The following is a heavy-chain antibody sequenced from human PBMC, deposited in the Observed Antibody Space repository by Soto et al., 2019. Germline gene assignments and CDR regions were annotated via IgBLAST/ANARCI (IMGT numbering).Heavy chain of an antibody. D-gene: IGHD1-26*01. CDR3: ARGGPIVGATPAY. Sequence: ASVKVSCKASGYTFTGYYMHWVRQAPGQGLEWMGWINPNSGGTNYAQKFQGRVTMTRDTSVSTAYMELSRLRSDDTAVYYCARGGPIVGATPAYWGQGTLVTVSS. CDR1: GYTFTGYY. CDR2: INPNSGGT. J-gene: IGHJ4*02. V-gene: IGHV1-2*02.